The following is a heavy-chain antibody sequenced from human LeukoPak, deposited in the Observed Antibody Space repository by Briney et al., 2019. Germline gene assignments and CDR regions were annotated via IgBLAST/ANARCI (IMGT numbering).Heavy chain of an antibody. CDR2: IDWDDDK. CDR1: GFSLSASGMC. V-gene: IGHV2-70*11. D-gene: IGHD4-17*01. J-gene: IGHJ6*03. Sequence: SGPALVKPTQTLTLTCTFSGFSLSASGMCVSWIRQPPGKALEWLARIDWDDDKYYSTSLKTRLTISKDTSKNQVVLTMTNMDPLDTATFYCARTVNDYGYYPHPGSYYHMDVWGKGTTVTVSS. CDR3: ARTVNDYGYYPHPGSYYHMDV.